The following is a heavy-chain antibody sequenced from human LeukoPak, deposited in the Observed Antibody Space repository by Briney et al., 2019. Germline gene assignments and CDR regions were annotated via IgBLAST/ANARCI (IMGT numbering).Heavy chain of an antibody. J-gene: IGHJ4*02. D-gene: IGHD2-15*01. V-gene: IGHV3-53*05. Sequence: GGSLRLSCAASGFTVSSNYMSWVRQAPGKGLEWVSVIYSGGSTYYADSVKGRFTISRDNSKNTLYLQMNSLRSDDTAVYYCASSGGSCYSGKCRDYWGQGTLVTVSS. CDR1: GFTVSSNY. CDR2: IYSGGST. CDR3: ASSGGSCYSGKCRDY.